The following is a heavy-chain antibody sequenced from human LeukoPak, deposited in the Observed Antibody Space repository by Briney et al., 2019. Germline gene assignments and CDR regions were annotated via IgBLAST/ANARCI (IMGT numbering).Heavy chain of an antibody. J-gene: IGHJ3*02. Sequence: SETLSLTCTVSGGSISSGGYYWSWIRQHPGKGLEWIGYIYYSGSTYYNPSLKSRVTISVDTSKNQFSLKLSSVTAADTAVYYCARSGDSSGLDAFDIWGQGTMVTVSS. V-gene: IGHV4-31*03. CDR2: IYYSGST. D-gene: IGHD3-22*01. CDR3: ARSGDSSGLDAFDI. CDR1: GGSISSGGYY.